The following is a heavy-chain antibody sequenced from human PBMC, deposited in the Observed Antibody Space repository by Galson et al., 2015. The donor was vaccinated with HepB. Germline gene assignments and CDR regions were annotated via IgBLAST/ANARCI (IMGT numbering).Heavy chain of an antibody. D-gene: IGHD3-3*01. V-gene: IGHV3-48*01. CDR3: ARSLGGVFGVVTVDY. CDR1: GFTFSSYS. Sequence: SLRLSCAASGFTFSSYSTNWVRQAPGKGLEWVSYISSSSSTIYYADSVKGRFTISRDNAKNSLYLQMNSLRAEDTAVYYCARSLGGVFGVVTVDYWGQGTLVTVSS. J-gene: IGHJ4*02. CDR2: ISSSSSTI.